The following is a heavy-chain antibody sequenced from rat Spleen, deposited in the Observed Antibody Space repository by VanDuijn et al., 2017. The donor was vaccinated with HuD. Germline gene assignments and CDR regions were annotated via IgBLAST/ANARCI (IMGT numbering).Heavy chain of an antibody. D-gene: IGHD1-11*01. J-gene: IGHJ2*01. CDR1: GFTFNNYW. Sequence: EVQLVESGGGLVQPGGSLKLSCVASGFTFNNYWMTWIRQAPGKGLEWVASITNASGRTYYPDSVKGRFTISRDTAQNTLYLQMNSLRPEDTATYYCSRGGATRFDYWGQGVMVTVSS. V-gene: IGHV5-31*01. CDR2: ITNASGRT. CDR3: SRGGATRFDY.